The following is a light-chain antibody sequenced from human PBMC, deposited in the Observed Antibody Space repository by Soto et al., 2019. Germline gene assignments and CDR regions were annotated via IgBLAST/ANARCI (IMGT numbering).Light chain of an antibody. CDR1: PSVSSD. CDR3: QQRSNWPPTWT. J-gene: IGKJ1*01. Sequence: EIVLTQSPATLSLSPGERATLSCRASPSVSSDLAWYQHKPGQAPRLLIYDASKRATGIPARFSGSGSGTDFPLTVSSLEPDDFACYYCQQRSNWPPTWTFGQGTKVEVK. V-gene: IGKV3-11*01. CDR2: DAS.